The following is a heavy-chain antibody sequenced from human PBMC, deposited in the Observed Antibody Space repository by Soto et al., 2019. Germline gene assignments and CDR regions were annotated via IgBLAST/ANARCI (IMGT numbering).Heavy chain of an antibody. CDR3: ARDRAGDPPYYYYYGMDV. CDR2: TYYRSKWYN. V-gene: IGHV6-1*01. CDR1: GDSVSSNSAA. D-gene: IGHD7-27*01. Sequence: LQTLSLTCAISGDSVSSNSAAWNWIRQSPSRGLEWLGRTYYRSKWYNDYAVSVKSRITINPDTSKNQFSLQLNSVTPEDTAVYYCARDRAGDPPYYYYYGMDVWGQGTTVTVSS. J-gene: IGHJ6*02.